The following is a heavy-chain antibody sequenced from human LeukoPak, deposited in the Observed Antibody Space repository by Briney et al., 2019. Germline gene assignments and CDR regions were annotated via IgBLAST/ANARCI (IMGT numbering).Heavy chain of an antibody. V-gene: IGHV1-18*01. CDR1: GYTFTSYG. J-gene: IGHJ6*02. CDR3: ARNPFGETAYGMDV. D-gene: IGHD3-10*01. CDR2: ISAYNGNT. Sequence: ASVKVSCKASGYTFTSYGISWVRQAPGQGLEWMGWISAYNGNTNYAQKFQGRVTITADKSTSTAYMELSSLRSEDTAVYYCARNPFGETAYGMDVWGQGTTVTVSS.